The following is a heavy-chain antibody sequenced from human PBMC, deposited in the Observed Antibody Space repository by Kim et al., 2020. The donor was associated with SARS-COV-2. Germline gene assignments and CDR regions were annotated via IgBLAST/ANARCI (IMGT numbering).Heavy chain of an antibody. CDR3: ARDAEGYSYSFDY. J-gene: IGHJ4*02. V-gene: IGHV4-39*07. D-gene: IGHD5-18*01. Sequence: YIPAFTSRVTISVDTSKNQFSRKLSSVTAADTAVYYWARDAEGYSYSFDYWGQGTLVTVSS.